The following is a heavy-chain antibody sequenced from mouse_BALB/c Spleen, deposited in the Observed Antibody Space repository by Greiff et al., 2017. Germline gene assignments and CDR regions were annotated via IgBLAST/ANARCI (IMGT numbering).Heavy chain of an antibody. Sequence: QVQLQHSGPELVKPGALVKISCKASGYTFTSYDINWVKQRPGQGLEWIGWIYPGDGSTKYNEKFKGKATLTADKSSSTAYMQLSSLTSENSAVYFCARSYYYGSSYAMDYWGQGTSVTVSS. V-gene: IGHV1S56*01. CDR1: GYTFTSYD. CDR2: IYPGDGST. CDR3: ARSYYYGSSYAMDY. D-gene: IGHD1-1*01. J-gene: IGHJ4*01.